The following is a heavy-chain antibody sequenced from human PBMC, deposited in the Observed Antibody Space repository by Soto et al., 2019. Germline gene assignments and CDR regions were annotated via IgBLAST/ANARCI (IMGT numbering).Heavy chain of an antibody. V-gene: IGHV1-69*13. Sequence: SVKVSCKASGGTFSSYAISWVRQAPGQGLEWMGGIIPIFGTANYAQKFQGRVTITADESTSTANMELSSLRSEDTVVYYCARDPGITGTTGNWFDPWGQGTLVTVSS. J-gene: IGHJ5*02. CDR1: GGTFSSYA. CDR3: ARDPGITGTTGNWFDP. CDR2: IIPIFGTA. D-gene: IGHD1-20*01.